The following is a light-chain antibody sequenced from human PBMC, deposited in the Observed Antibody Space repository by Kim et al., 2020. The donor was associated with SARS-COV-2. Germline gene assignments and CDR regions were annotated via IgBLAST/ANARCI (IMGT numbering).Light chain of an antibody. J-gene: IGLJ2*01. CDR1: SNNVGNQG. CDR3: SAWDSGLRAWV. Sequence: QAGLTQPPSVSKDLRQTATLTCTGNSNNVGNQGAAWLQQHQGHPPKLLAYRNNNRPSGISERLSASRSGNTASLTITGLQPEDEADYYCSAWDSGLRAWVFGGGTQLTVL. CDR2: RNN. V-gene: IGLV10-54*01.